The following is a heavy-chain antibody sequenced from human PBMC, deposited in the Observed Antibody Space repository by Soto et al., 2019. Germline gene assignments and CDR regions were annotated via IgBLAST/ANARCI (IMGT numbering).Heavy chain of an antibody. V-gene: IGHV1-8*01. CDR3: ARECILFSGVIVFYGMDV. CDR1: GYSFTRHD. CDR2: INPSSGNT. J-gene: IGHJ6*02. D-gene: IGHD3-3*01. Sequence: QVQLVQSGAEVKKPGASVKVSCKASGYSFTRHDINWVRQAPGQGLEWMGWINPSSGNTGYAQRFLGRLTMTTDTSTSTAYMELGGLKSEDTAIYYCARECILFSGVIVFYGMDVWGQGTTVTVPS.